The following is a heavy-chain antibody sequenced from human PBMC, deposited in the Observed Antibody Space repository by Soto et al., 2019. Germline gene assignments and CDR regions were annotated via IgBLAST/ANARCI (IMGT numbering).Heavy chain of an antibody. CDR2: MYYSGST. CDR3: ATVWFGESQH. CDR1: GGSISSSSYY. J-gene: IGHJ1*01. V-gene: IGHV4-39*01. Sequence: QLQLQESGPGLVKPSETLSLTCTVSGGSISSSSYYWGWIRQPPGKGLEWIGSMYYSGSTYYNPSPXSXVXTXXNTSKNQFSLTLSSVAAADTAVYCCATVWFGESQHWGQGTLVTVSS. D-gene: IGHD3-10*01.